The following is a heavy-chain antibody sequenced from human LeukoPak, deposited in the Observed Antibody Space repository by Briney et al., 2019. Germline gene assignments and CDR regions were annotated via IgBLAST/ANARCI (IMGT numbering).Heavy chain of an antibody. V-gene: IGHV3-7*04. CDR3: ARDRGWYHADY. J-gene: IGHJ4*02. CDR2: IREDGGEK. D-gene: IGHD6-19*01. CDR1: GLTFGTSW. Sequence: GGSLRLSCAVSGLTFGTSWMSWVRQAPGKGLEWVANIREDGGEKNYVDSVKGRFTISRDNAKNSLYLQINSLRAEDTAVYYCARDRGWYHADYWGQGTLVTVSA.